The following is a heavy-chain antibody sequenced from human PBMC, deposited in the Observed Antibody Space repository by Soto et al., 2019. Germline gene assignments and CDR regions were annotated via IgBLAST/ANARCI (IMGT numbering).Heavy chain of an antibody. CDR2: IYYSGIT. J-gene: IGHJ4*02. CDR3: AREPDSSSYFDY. D-gene: IGHD2-2*01. V-gene: IGHV4-30-4*01. CDR1: GDSISSGDYY. Sequence: QVHLQESGPGLVKPSQTLSLTCTVSGDSISSGDYYWNWIRQPPGTGLEWIGYIYYSGITNYNPSLKRGMVISVDTAKTQSSMKLSSVTAADAAVYYCAREPDSSSYFDYWGQGTLVTVSS.